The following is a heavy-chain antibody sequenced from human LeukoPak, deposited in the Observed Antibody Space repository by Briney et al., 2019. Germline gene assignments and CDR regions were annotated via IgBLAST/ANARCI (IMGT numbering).Heavy chain of an antibody. V-gene: IGHV3-53*01. CDR1: GFTVSSNY. D-gene: IGHD5-18*01. Sequence: PGGSLRLSCAASGFTVSSNYMSWVRQAPGKGLEWVSVIYSGGSTYYADSVKGRFTISRDNAKNSLYLQMNSLRAEDTAVYYCARDAVLYSSDYWGQGTLVTVSS. CDR3: ARDAVLYSSDY. J-gene: IGHJ4*02. CDR2: IYSGGST.